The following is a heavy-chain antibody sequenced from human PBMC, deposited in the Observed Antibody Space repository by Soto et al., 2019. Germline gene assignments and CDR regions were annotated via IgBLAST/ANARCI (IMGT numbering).Heavy chain of an antibody. CDR3: ARRASIFGVAFPFDP. D-gene: IGHD3-3*01. V-gene: IGHV3-7*01. Sequence: GGSLRLSSAASGFTISIYWMGWVRQAQGKGLEWVANIKQDGSEKYYVDSVKGRFTISRDNAKNSLYLQMNSLRAEDTAVYYCARRASIFGVAFPFDPWGQGTLVTVPQ. J-gene: IGHJ5*02. CDR1: GFTISIYW. CDR2: IKQDGSEK.